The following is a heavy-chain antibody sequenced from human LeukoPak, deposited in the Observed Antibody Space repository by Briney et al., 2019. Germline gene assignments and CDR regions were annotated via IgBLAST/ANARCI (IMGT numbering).Heavy chain of an antibody. CDR1: GFTFSSYS. CDR2: ISSRSSYI. J-gene: IGHJ4*02. V-gene: IGHV3-21*01. D-gene: IGHD3-10*01. Sequence: GGSLRLSCAASGFTFSSYSMNWVRQAPGKGLEWVSSISSRSSYIYYADSVKGRFTISRDNAENSLYLQMNSLRAEDTAVYYCARAQGFGELFAYWGQGTLVTVSS. CDR3: ARAQGFGELFAY.